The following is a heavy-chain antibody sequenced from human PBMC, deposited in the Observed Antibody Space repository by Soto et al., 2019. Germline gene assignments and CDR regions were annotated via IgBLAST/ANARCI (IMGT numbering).Heavy chain of an antibody. Sequence: ASVKVSCKASGYTFTSYDINCVRQATGQGLEWMGWMNPNSGNTGYAQKFQGRVTITADKSTSTAYMELSSLRSEDTAVYYCARVSNYDYGGPHNRFDPWGQGTLVTVSS. V-gene: IGHV1-8*01. D-gene: IGHD4-17*01. CDR3: ARVSNYDYGGPHNRFDP. J-gene: IGHJ5*02. CDR1: GYTFTSYD. CDR2: MNPNSGNT.